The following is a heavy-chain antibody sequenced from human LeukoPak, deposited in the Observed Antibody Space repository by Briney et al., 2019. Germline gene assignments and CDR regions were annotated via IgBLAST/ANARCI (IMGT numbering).Heavy chain of an antibody. V-gene: IGHV3-33*08. Sequence: GGSLRLSCVASGFTFSDYYMSWVRQAPGKGLEWVAVIWYDGSNKYYADSVKGRFTISRDNSKNTLYLQMNSLRAEDTAVYYCARIYGDYTYYFDYWGQGTLVTVSS. CDR1: GFTFSDYY. J-gene: IGHJ4*02. D-gene: IGHD4-17*01. CDR2: IWYDGSNK. CDR3: ARIYGDYTYYFDY.